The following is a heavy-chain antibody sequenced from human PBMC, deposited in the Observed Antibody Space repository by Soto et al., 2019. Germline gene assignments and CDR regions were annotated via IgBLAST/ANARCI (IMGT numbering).Heavy chain of an antibody. V-gene: IGHV3-33*01. Sequence: QVQLVESGGGVVQPGRSLRLSCAASGFTFSNYGMHWVRQAPGKGLEWVAVIWYDGSNKYYADSVKGRFTISRDNSKNTLYLQMNSLRAEDTAVYYCASGYCSGGSCYYYGMDVWGQGTTVTVSS. CDR2: IWYDGSNK. CDR3: ASGYCSGGSCYYYGMDV. D-gene: IGHD2-15*01. J-gene: IGHJ6*02. CDR1: GFTFSNYG.